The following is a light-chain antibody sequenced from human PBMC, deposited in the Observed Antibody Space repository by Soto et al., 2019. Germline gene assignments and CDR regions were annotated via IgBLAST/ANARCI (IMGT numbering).Light chain of an antibody. Sequence: QSVLTQPPSVSAAPGQKVTISCSGSSSNIGNNYVSWYQQLPGTAPKLLIYEINKRPSGIPNRFSGSKSGTSATLGITGLQTGDEADYYCGTWDSSLSAGVVFGGGTKVTVL. CDR1: SSNIGNNY. J-gene: IGLJ2*01. CDR2: EIN. V-gene: IGLV1-51*02. CDR3: GTWDSSLSAGVV.